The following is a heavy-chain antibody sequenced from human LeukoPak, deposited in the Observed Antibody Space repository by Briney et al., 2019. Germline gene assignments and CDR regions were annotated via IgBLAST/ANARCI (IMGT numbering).Heavy chain of an antibody. Sequence: KSGGSLRLSCAASGFTFSSYSMNWVREAPGKGLEWVSYISSSSSYIYYADSVKGRFTISRDNAKNSMYLQMNSLRAEDTAVYYCARVSPGDYDFWSGYPRYYYYMDVWGKGTTVTVSS. J-gene: IGHJ6*03. D-gene: IGHD3-3*01. CDR3: ARVSPGDYDFWSGYPRYYYYMDV. CDR2: ISSSSSYI. V-gene: IGHV3-21*01. CDR1: GFTFSSYS.